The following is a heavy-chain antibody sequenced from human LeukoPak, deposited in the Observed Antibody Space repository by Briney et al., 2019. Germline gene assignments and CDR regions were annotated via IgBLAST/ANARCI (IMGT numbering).Heavy chain of an antibody. CDR2: TSSSGTIE. CDR3: ARVAEAAAFDS. CDR1: GFTFSDYY. Sequence: PGGSLRLSCAASGFTFSDYYMHWIRQAPGKGPEWISYTSSSGTIENYADSVKGRLTISRDNAKNSLYLQMNSLRVEDTAVYYCARVAEAAAFDSWGQGTLLTVSS. J-gene: IGHJ4*02. D-gene: IGHD6-13*01. V-gene: IGHV3-11*04.